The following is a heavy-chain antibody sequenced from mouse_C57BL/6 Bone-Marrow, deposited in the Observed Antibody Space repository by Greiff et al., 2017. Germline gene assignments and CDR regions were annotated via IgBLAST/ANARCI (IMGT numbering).Heavy chain of an antibody. D-gene: IGHD3-3*01. Sequence: VQLQQSGADLMQPGGSLKLSCKATGYTFTGYWIEWVNQSPGHGLEWIGEILPGGGSTNYNEKFKGKGTFSADTASNTAYMQRRRLTTEDSDTYYYERAGTGAMDYWGQGTSVTVSS. CDR2: ILPGGGST. CDR1: GYTFTGYW. J-gene: IGHJ4*01. CDR3: ERAGTGAMDY. V-gene: IGHV1-9*01.